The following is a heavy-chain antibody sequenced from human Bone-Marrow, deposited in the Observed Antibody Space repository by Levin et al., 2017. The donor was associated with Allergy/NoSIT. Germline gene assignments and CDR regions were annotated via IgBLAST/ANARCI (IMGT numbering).Heavy chain of an antibody. J-gene: IGHJ3*01. D-gene: IGHD3-3*01. CDR1: GYTFTGYY. V-gene: IGHV1-2*06. CDR2: INPNNGGT. CDR3: ATRAGVYTFRSGYFGPFDL. Sequence: PGGSLRLSCKGSGYTFTGYYMHWVRQAPGQGLEWMGLINPNNGGTSYAEKFQGRLTVTRDTSISTGYMELSSLTSDDTAVYYCATRAGVYTFRSGYFGPFDLWGQGTMVTVSS.